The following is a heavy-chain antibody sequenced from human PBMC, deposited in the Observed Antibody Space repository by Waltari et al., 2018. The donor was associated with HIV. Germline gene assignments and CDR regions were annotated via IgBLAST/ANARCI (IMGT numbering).Heavy chain of an antibody. V-gene: IGHV4-39*07. CDR2: IYYSGRT. CDR3: ARDRALLRLGELSPGAFDI. J-gene: IGHJ3*02. CDR1: GGSISSSSYY. Sequence: QLQLQESGPGLVKPSETLSLTCTVSGGSISSSSYYWGWIRQPPGKGLEWIGSIYYSGRTYYNPSLKSRVTISVDTSKNQFSLKLSAVTAADTSVYYGARDRALLRLGELSPGAFDIWGQGTMVTVSS. D-gene: IGHD3-16*02.